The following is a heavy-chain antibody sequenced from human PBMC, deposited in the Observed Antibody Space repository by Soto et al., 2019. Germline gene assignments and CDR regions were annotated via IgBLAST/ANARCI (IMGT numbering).Heavy chain of an antibody. V-gene: IGHV3-33*01. CDR3: ARERDCSGGSCYRGDFDY. CDR2: IWYDGSND. CDR1: GFTFRTYA. J-gene: IGHJ4*02. Sequence: QVQLVESGGGVVQPGRSPRLSCAASGFTFRTYAMHWVRQAPGKGLEWVAAIWYDGSNDYYVDSVKGRFTMSRDNSKNTVDLQMNSLRAEDTAVYYCARERDCSGGSCYRGDFDYWGQGILVTVSS. D-gene: IGHD2-15*01.